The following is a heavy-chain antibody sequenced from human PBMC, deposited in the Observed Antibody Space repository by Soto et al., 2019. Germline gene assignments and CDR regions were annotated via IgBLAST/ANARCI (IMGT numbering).Heavy chain of an antibody. CDR2: IIPIFGTA. V-gene: IGHV1-69*13. J-gene: IGHJ4*02. CDR1: GGTFSSYA. Sequence: SVKVSCKASGGTFSSYAISWVRQAPGQGLEWMGGIIPIFGTANYAQKFQGRVTITADESTSTAYMELSSLRSEDTAVYYCASVVDTAMVRYFNYWGQGTLVTVSS. D-gene: IGHD5-18*01. CDR3: ASVVDTAMVRYFNY.